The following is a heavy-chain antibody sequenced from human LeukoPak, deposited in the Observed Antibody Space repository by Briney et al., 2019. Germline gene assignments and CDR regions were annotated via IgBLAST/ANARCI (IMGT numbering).Heavy chain of an antibody. Sequence: GGSLRLSCAASGFTVSSNYMSWVRQAPGKGLEWVSVIYSGGSTYYAGSVKGRFTISRDNSKNTLYLQMNSLRAEDTAMYYCARFKSAAGMGYFDYWGQGTLVTVSS. CDR2: IYSGGST. CDR3: ARFKSAAGMGYFDY. D-gene: IGHD6-13*01. CDR1: GFTVSSNY. J-gene: IGHJ4*03. V-gene: IGHV3-66*01.